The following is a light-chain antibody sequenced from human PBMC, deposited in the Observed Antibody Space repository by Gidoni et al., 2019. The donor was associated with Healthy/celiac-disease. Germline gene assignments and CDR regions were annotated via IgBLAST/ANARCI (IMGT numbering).Light chain of an antibody. J-gene: IGKJ1*01. V-gene: IGKV3-11*01. CDR2: DAS. Sequence: EIVLTQSPATLSLSPGERATLSCRASQSVSSYLAWYQQKPGQAPRLLLYDASNRATGIPDRISGRGSGTDFTLIISSLEPEDFAVYYCQQRSKWPPVFGQGTKVEIK. CDR1: QSVSSY. CDR3: QQRSKWPPV.